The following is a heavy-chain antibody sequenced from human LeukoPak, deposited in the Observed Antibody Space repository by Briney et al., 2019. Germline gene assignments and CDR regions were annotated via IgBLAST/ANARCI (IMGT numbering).Heavy chain of an antibody. V-gene: IGHV3-13*01. D-gene: IGHD5-18*01. CDR3: ARLRGYSYGVNGFEI. CDR2: IGTAHDA. J-gene: IGHJ3*02. CDR1: GFTFNDYD. Sequence: GGSLRLSCAASGFTFNDYDMHGVREITGKGLEGVSGIGTAHDAHYAGSVKGRFTIFRESATNSVYLQMNSLRDGHTAVYYCARLRGYSYGVNGFEIWGQGTMVTVSS.